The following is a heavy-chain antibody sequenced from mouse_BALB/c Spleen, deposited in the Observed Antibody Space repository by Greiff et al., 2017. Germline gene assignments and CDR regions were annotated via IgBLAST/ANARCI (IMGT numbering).Heavy chain of an antibody. J-gene: IGHJ4*01. Sequence: VQLQQSGAELAKPGASVKMSCKASGYTFTSYWMHWVKQRPGQGLEWIGYINPSTGYTEYNQKFKDKAKLTADKSSSTAYMQLSSLTSEDSEVHYCARTGYDYYAMDYWGQGTSVTVSS. CDR1: GYTFTSYW. V-gene: IGHV1-7*01. D-gene: IGHD1-2*01. CDR3: ARTGYDYYAMDY. CDR2: INPSTGYT.